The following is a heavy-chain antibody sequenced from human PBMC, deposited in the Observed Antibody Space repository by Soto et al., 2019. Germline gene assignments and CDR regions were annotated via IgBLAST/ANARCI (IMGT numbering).Heavy chain of an antibody. CDR1: GGSISSGGYS. V-gene: IGHV4-30-2*01. Sequence: SETLSLTCAVSGGSISSGGYSWSWIRQPPGKGLEWIGYIYHSGSTYYNPSLKSRVTISVDRSKNQFSLKLSSVTAADTAVYYCAIEKGQFDYWGQGTLVTVSS. J-gene: IGHJ4*02. CDR3: AIEKGQFDY. CDR2: IYHSGST.